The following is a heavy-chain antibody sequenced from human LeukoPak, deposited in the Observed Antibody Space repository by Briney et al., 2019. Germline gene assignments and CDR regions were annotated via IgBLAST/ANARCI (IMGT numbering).Heavy chain of an antibody. CDR1: GFNLYTYE. V-gene: IGHV3-48*03. CDR3: ARDLYFYGSGNFVPGLPDY. Sequence: GGPLRLSCIASGFNLYTYELNWARHAPGKGLEWVIYICGRGTTKYYADSVKGRFTISRDSAENSLYLQMNDLRAEDTAVYYCARDLYFYGSGNFVPGLPDYWGQGTLVTVSS. CDR2: ICGRGTTK. D-gene: IGHD3-10*01. J-gene: IGHJ4*02.